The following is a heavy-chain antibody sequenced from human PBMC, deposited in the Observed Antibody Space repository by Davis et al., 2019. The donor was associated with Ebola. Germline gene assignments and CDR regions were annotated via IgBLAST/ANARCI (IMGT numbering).Heavy chain of an antibody. Sequence: ASVKVSCKASGYTFTGYYMHWVRQAPGQGLEWMGWISAYNGNTNYAQKLQGRVTMTTDTSTSTVYMELSSLRSEDTAVYYCARIGYSSGWYGAFDIWGQGTMVTVSS. CDR1: GYTFTGYY. CDR2: ISAYNGNT. D-gene: IGHD6-19*01. J-gene: IGHJ3*02. V-gene: IGHV1-18*04. CDR3: ARIGYSSGWYGAFDI.